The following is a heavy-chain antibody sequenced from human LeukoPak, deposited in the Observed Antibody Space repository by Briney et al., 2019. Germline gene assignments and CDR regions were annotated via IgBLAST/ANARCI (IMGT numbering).Heavy chain of an antibody. CDR1: GYTFTSYG. J-gene: IGHJ4*02. D-gene: IGHD3-22*01. V-gene: IGHV1-18*01. CDR2: ISAYNGNT. Sequence: GASVKVSCKASGYTFTSYGISWVRQAPGQGLEWMGWISAYNGNTNYAQKLQGRVTMTTDTSTSTAYMELRSLRSDDTAVYYCAREYYYDSSGTLGGYYFDYWGQGTLVTVSS. CDR3: AREYYYDSSGTLGGYYFDY.